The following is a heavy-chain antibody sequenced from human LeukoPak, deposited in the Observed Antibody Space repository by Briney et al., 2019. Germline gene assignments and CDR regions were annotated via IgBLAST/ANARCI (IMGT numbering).Heavy chain of an antibody. D-gene: IGHD6-19*01. Sequence: SLRLTRTASGFSGGEYAMGWVSEAPGKGLARVGLIRRTAYGGTTEYAASVKGRFTISRDDSKSIAYLQINSLKTEDTAVYYCTRDRPRSGWYRDSYYYYPYMYVWGKGTTVTVSS. V-gene: IGHV3-49*04. CDR2: IRRTAYGGTT. CDR1: GFSGGEYA. CDR3: TRDRPRSGWYRDSYYYYPYMYV. J-gene: IGHJ6*03.